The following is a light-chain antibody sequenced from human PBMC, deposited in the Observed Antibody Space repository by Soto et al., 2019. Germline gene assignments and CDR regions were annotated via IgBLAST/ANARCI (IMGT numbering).Light chain of an antibody. CDR1: QNIRKN. CDR3: QQCDDLPYT. J-gene: IGKJ2*01. CDR2: DAS. V-gene: IGKV1-33*01. Sequence: DIQMTQSPSSLSASVGDRVTITCLASQNIRKNLNWYQQKPGKAPKVLIYDASNLERGVPSRFSGTGYGTDFPFTVSSLQPEDIATYYCQQCDDLPYTFGQGTKLEIK.